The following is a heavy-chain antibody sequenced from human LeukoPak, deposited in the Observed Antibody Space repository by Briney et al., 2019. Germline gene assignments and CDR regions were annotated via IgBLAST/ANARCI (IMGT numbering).Heavy chain of an antibody. CDR3: AKGGGSAWELLALDY. CDR2: ISGSGGST. J-gene: IGHJ4*02. V-gene: IGHV3-23*01. D-gene: IGHD1-26*01. Sequence: GRSLRLSCAASGFTFSSYAMSWVRQAPGKGLEWVSAISGSGGSTYYADSVKGRFTISRDNSKNTLYLQMNSLRAEDTAVYYCAKGGGSAWELLALDYWGQGTLVTVSS. CDR1: GFTFSSYA.